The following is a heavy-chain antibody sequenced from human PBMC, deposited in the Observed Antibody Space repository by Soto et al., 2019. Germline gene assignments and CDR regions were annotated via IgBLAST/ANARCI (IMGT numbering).Heavy chain of an antibody. CDR2: ITSYSGNT. CDR1: GYTFTSYG. D-gene: IGHD3-10*01. Sequence: GASVKVSCKASGYTFTSYGISWVRQAPGQGLEWMGWITSYSGNTNYAQKFKGRVNMTTDTSTSTAYMELRSLRSDDTALYYCARTYVSGMSSDYWGQGALVTVSS. CDR3: ARTYVSGMSSDY. J-gene: IGHJ4*02. V-gene: IGHV1-18*01.